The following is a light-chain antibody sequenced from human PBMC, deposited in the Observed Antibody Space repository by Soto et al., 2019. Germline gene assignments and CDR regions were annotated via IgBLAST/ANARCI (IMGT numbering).Light chain of an antibody. V-gene: IGLV2-14*01. CDR1: SSDVGGHSY. J-gene: IGLJ1*01. CDR2: GVS. Sequence: QSALTQPASVSGSPGQSITISCTGTSSDVGGHSYVSWYQQHPGKAPKLMIYGVSNRPSGVSNRFSGSKSGNTASLTISGLQAEDEADYYCSSYTSSSTLDYVFGTGTKVTVL. CDR3: SSYTSSSTLDYV.